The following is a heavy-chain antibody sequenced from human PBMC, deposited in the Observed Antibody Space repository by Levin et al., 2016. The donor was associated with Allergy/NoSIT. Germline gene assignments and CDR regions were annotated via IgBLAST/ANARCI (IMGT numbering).Heavy chain of an antibody. CDR3: TRLYSSGWYWYFDY. D-gene: IGHD6-19*01. CDR2: IDYSGST. Sequence: PGKGLEWIGYIDYSGSTDYNPSLKSRVTFSIDTSKNQFSLNLSSVTAADTAVYYCTRLYSSGWYWYFDYWGQGTLVTVSS. V-gene: IGHV4-59*13. J-gene: IGHJ4*02.